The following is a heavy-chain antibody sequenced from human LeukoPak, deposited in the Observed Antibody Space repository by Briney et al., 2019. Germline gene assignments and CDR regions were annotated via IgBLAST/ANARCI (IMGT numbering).Heavy chain of an antibody. CDR1: GFTLSSYS. CDR2: ISSSSSAT. Sequence: PGGSLRLSCAASGFTLSSYSMNWVRQAPGKGLEWVSYISSSSSATYYTDSVKGRFTISRDNAKNSLYLQMNSLRDEDMAVYYCASARDSSGYYSHDGFDIWGQGTMVTVSS. CDR3: ASARDSSGYYSHDGFDI. J-gene: IGHJ3*02. V-gene: IGHV3-48*02. D-gene: IGHD3-22*01.